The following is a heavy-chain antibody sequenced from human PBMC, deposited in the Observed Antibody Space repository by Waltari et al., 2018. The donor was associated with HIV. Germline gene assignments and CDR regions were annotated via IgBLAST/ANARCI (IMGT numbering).Heavy chain of an antibody. D-gene: IGHD2-2*02. CDR2: IYYSGST. CDR1: GGSISSSSYY. V-gene: IGHV4-39*07. J-gene: IGHJ5*02. Sequence: QLQLQESGPGLVKPSETLSLTCTVPGGSISSSSYYWGWLSQPPGKGLEWMGSIYYSGSTYYNPSLKSRVTISVDTSKNQFSLKLSSVTAADTAVYYCARDSGCSSTSCYSAGWFDPWGQGTLVTVSS. CDR3: ARDSGCSSTSCYSAGWFDP.